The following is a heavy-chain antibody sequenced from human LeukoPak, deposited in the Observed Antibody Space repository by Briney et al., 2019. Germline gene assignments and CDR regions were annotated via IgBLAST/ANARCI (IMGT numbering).Heavy chain of an antibody. Sequence: ASVKVSCKASGYTFTGYYMHWVRQAPGQGLEWMGWINPNSGGTNYAQKFQGWVTMTRDTSISTAYMELSRLRSDDTAVYYCARVAVAPHSSFDIWGQGTMDTVSS. D-gene: IGHD6-19*01. V-gene: IGHV1-2*04. CDR3: ARVAVAPHSSFDI. CDR1: GYTFTGYY. CDR2: INPNSGGT. J-gene: IGHJ3*02.